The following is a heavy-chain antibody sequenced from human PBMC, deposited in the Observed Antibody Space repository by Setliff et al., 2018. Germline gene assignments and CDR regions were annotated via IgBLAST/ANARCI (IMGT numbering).Heavy chain of an antibody. D-gene: IGHD5-18*01. CDR3: TFARDGYDVFDI. J-gene: IGHJ3*02. CDR2: IRGRTDNYAT. CDR1: GFSFSGSA. Sequence: LRLSCAASGFSFSGSAVYWVRQASVKGLEWIGRIRGRTDNYATAYAASVRGRFTISRDDSKNTAYLKMNSLKTEDTAVYYCTFARDGYDVFDIWGQGTMVTVSS. V-gene: IGHV3-73*01.